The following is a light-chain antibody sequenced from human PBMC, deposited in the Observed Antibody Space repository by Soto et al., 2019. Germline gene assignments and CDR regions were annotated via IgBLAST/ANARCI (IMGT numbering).Light chain of an antibody. J-gene: IGKJ2*01. CDR1: QSVSSN. Sequence: EIVMTQSPATLSASPGERATLSCTASQSVSSNLAWYQQKPGQAPTLLIYGASTRATGIPARFSGSGSGTEFTLTISSLESEDFAVYYCQEYNNLPPMNTFGQVAKLENK. V-gene: IGKV3-15*01. CDR2: GAS. CDR3: QEYNNLPPMNT.